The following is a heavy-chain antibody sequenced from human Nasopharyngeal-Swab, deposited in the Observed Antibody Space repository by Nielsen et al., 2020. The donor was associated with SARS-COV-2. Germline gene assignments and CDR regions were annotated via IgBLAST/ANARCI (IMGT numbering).Heavy chain of an antibody. V-gene: IGHV3-30-3*01. Sequence: WIRQPPGKGLEWVAVISYDGSNKYYPDSVKGRFTISRDNSKNTLYLQMNSLRAEDTAVYYCARDHLYCSGGSCYRNYYGMDVWGQGTTVTVSS. CDR2: ISYDGSNK. J-gene: IGHJ6*02. D-gene: IGHD2-15*01. CDR3: ARDHLYCSGGSCYRNYYGMDV.